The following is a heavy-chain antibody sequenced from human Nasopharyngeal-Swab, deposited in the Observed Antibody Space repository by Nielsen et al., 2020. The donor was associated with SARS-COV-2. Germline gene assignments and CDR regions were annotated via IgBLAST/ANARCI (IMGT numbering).Heavy chain of an antibody. CDR1: GYSFTTKW. D-gene: IGHD2-15*01. V-gene: IGHV5-51*01. Sequence: GGSLRLSCRTFGYSFTTKWIGWVRQMPGKGLEWVGSIYPGDSDTRYSPSVQGQVTISADKSISTAYLQWSTLKASDTAIYYCARGPRYFDLWGRGTLVTVSS. CDR3: ARGPRYFDL. J-gene: IGHJ2*01. CDR2: IYPGDSDT.